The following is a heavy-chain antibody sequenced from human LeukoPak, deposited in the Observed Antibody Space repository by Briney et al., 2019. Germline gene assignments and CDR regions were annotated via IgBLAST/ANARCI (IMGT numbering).Heavy chain of an antibody. CDR2: INPNTGGT. CDR1: GYSFTGHY. V-gene: IGHV1-2*02. Sequence: ASVKVSCKASGYSFTGHYIHWVRQAPGQGLEWMGCINPNTGGTNYAQKFQGRVTMASDTSTTTAYMGLSSLSSDDTAVYFCSRSSAAASAVGYWGQGTQVTVSS. J-gene: IGHJ4*02. CDR3: SRSSAAASAVGY. D-gene: IGHD5-18*01.